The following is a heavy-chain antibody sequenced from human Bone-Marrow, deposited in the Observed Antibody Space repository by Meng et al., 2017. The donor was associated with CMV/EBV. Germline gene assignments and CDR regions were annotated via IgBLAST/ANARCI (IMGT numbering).Heavy chain of an antibody. D-gene: IGHD5-18*01. CDR2: IIPIFGTA. CDR3: ARDGGYRYGVVKD. J-gene: IGHJ4*02. CDR1: GGTFSSYA. V-gene: IGHV1-69*05. Sequence: SVKVSCKASGGTFSSYAISWVRQAPGQGREWMGGIIPIFGTANYVQKFQGRVTITTDESTSTAYMELSSLRYEDTAVYYCARDGGYRYGVVKDWGQGTLVTVSS.